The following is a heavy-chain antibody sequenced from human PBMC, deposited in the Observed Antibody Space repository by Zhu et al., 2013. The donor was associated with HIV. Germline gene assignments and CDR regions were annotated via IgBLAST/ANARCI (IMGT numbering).Heavy chain of an antibody. J-gene: IGHJ5*02. CDR1: GGTFSSYA. D-gene: IGHD2-2*01. CDR2: IIPIFGTA. V-gene: IGHV1-69*01. CDR3: ARVKDIVVVPAAILGGWFDP. Sequence: QVQLVQSGAEVKKPGSSVKVSCKASGGTFSSYAISWVRQAPGQGLEWMGGIIPIFGTANYAQKFQGRVTITADESTSTAYMELSSLRSEDTAVYYCARVKDIVVVPAAILGGWFDPWGQGTLVTVSS.